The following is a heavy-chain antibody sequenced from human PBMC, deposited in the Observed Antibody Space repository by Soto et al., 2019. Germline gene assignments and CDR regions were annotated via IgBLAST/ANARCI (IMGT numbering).Heavy chain of an antibody. D-gene: IGHD6-25*01. Sequence: SVKVSCKTSGGSFSNYAVTWVRQAPGQGLEWMGRIIPIFDTSNYTQKFQGRITITADESSSTAYLELSRLTSEDTAVYFCARGAKIAADYYGMDVWGQGTTVTVSS. J-gene: IGHJ6*02. CDR1: GGSFSNYA. V-gene: IGHV1-69*13. CDR2: IIPIFDTS. CDR3: ARGAKIAADYYGMDV.